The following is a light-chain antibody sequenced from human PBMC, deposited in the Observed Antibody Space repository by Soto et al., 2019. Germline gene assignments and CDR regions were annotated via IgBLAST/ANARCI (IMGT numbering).Light chain of an antibody. V-gene: IGKV1-39*01. Sequence: DIQMTQSPSSLSASVEDRVIITFLASQSISNHLNWYQQKPGKAPKLLIFAASSLQSGVPSRFSGSRSGPDFTLTISSLQPEDFETYYCQQSYSSPPTFGQGTKVDIK. J-gene: IGKJ1*01. CDR2: AAS. CDR3: QQSYSSPPT. CDR1: QSISNH.